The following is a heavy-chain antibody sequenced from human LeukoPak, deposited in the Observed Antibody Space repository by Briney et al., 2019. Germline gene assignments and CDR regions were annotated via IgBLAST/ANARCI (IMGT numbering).Heavy chain of an antibody. CDR3: ARDGSGWSRN. J-gene: IGHJ4*02. CDR2: IKPDGGEK. Sequence: GGSLRLSCAASGFTFSDYWMTWVRQAPGKGLEWVANIKPDGGEKYFVDSVKGRFTISRDNAKNSLYLQMNSLRAEDTAVYYCARDGSGWSRNWGQGTLVTVSS. D-gene: IGHD6-19*01. CDR1: GFTFSDYW. V-gene: IGHV3-7*01.